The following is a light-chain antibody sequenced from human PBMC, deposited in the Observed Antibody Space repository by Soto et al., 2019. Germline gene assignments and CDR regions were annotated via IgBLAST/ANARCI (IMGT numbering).Light chain of an antibody. Sequence: EIVLTQSPGTLSLSPGERATLSCRASQSVSSSYLAWYQQKPGQTPRLLIYGASGRATGIPDRFSGSGSGTDFTLTISRLEPEDLAVYYCQQYHTSPVTFGQGTKVDIK. J-gene: IGKJ1*01. V-gene: IGKV3-20*01. CDR1: QSVSSSY. CDR3: QQYHTSPVT. CDR2: GAS.